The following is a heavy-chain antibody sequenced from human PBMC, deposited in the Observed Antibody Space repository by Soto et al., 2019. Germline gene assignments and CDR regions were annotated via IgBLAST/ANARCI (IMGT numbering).Heavy chain of an antibody. V-gene: IGHV3-23*01. Sequence: EVQLLESGGGLVQPGGSLRLSCAASGFTFSSYAMSWVRQAPGRGLEWVSAISGSGGTTYYADSVKGRFTISRDNSKNTLYLQMNSLRAEDTAVFYCANTVRASGSPGYWGQGTLVTVSS. CDR2: ISGSGGTT. CDR3: ANTVRASGSPGY. D-gene: IGHD3-10*01. J-gene: IGHJ4*02. CDR1: GFTFSSYA.